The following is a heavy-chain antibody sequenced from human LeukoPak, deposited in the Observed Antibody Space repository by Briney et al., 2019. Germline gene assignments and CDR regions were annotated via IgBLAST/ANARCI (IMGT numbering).Heavy chain of an antibody. CDR1: GFTVSSNY. V-gene: IGHV3-53*01. CDR2: IYSGGNT. Sequence: GGSLRLSCAASGFTVSSNYMSWVRQAPGKGLEWVSVIYSGGNTYYADSVKGRFTISRDNSKNTLYLQMNSLRAEDTAVYYCAREVVATNRYYYYYYMDVWGKGTTVTVSS. CDR3: AREVVATNRYYYYYYMDV. D-gene: IGHD5-12*01. J-gene: IGHJ6*03.